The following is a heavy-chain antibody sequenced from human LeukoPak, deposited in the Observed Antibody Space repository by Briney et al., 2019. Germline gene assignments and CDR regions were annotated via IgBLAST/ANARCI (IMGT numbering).Heavy chain of an antibody. Sequence: GGSLRLSCAASGFTFSNYPMSGVRQAPGKGVEWVSVISGTGTYYANSVKGRLTISRDNSKNTMYLQMNSLRAEHTAVYSCAKRGLPAAMYYFDYWGQGTLVTVSS. CDR1: GFTFSNYP. J-gene: IGHJ4*02. CDR2: ISGTGT. D-gene: IGHD2-2*01. V-gene: IGHV3-23*01. CDR3: AKRGLPAAMYYFDY.